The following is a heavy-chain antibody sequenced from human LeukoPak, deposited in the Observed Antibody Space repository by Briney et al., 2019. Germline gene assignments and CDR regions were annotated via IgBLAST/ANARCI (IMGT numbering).Heavy chain of an antibody. CDR1: GFTFSSYG. CDR2: IRYDGSNK. D-gene: IGHD6-19*01. Sequence: GVSLRLSCAASGFTFSSYGIHWVRQAPGKGLEWVAFIRYDGSNKYYADSVKGRFTISRDSSKNTLFLEMNSLRVEDTAVYYCAKRHTTGWYLFDYWGQGTLVTVSS. V-gene: IGHV3-30*02. J-gene: IGHJ4*02. CDR3: AKRHTTGWYLFDY.